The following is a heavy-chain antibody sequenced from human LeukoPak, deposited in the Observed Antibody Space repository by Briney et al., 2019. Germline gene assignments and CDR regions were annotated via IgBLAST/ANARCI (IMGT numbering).Heavy chain of an antibody. Sequence: SVKVSCKASGGTFSSYAISWVRQAPGRGLEWMGGIIPIFWTANYAQKFQGRVTITTDESTSTAYMELSSLRSEDTAVYYCAIGPQLLWWFDPWGQGTLVTVSS. CDR2: IIPIFWTA. CDR3: AIGPQLLWWFDP. J-gene: IGHJ5*02. CDR1: GGTFSSYA. V-gene: IGHV1-69*05. D-gene: IGHD2-2*01.